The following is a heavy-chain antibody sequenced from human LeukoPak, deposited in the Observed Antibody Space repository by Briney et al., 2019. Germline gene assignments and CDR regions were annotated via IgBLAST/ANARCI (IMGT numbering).Heavy chain of an antibody. J-gene: IGHJ4*02. CDR2: IIPIFGTT. CDR3: ARGLVGATRGIDY. CDR1: GGTFSSYA. V-gene: IGHV1-69*13. Sequence: SVKVSCKASGGTFSSYAISWVRQAPGQGLEWMGGIIPIFGTTNYAQKFQGRVSITADETTSTAYLELSSLRSEDTAVYYCARGLVGATRGIDYWGQGTVVTVSS. D-gene: IGHD1-26*01.